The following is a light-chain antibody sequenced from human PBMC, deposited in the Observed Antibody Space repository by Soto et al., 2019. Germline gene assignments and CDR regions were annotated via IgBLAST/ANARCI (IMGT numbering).Light chain of an antibody. Sequence: DIQMTQSPPSLSASVGDRVTITCQASQDISNYLNWYQQKLGKAPKLLIYDASNLETGVPSRFRGSRSGAAFTFTISSLQPEDVATYYCQQYDNLPITCGPGTKVEIK. CDR1: QDISNY. CDR3: QQYDNLPIT. J-gene: IGKJ3*01. V-gene: IGKV1-33*01. CDR2: DAS.